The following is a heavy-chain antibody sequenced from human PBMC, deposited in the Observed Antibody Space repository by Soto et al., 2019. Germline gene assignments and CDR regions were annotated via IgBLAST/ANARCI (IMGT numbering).Heavy chain of an antibody. CDR2: IYHSGST. D-gene: IGHD6-13*01. V-gene: IGHV4-4*02. CDR3: ARDRGSSWYGPFDY. J-gene: IGHJ4*02. Sequence: PSETLFLKCTNSGGSINSTHLWSWVRQPPGKGLEWIGEIYHSGSTNYNPSLKSRVTISVDKSKNQFSLKLSSVTAVDTAVYYCARDRGSSWYGPFDYWGQGTLVTVS. CDR1: GGSINSTHL.